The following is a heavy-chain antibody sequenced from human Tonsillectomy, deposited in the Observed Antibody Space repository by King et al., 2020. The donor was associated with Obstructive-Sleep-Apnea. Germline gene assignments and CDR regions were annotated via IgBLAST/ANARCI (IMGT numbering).Heavy chain of an antibody. CDR1: GYTFTSYG. CDR3: ARDYFDSSAYYPQPSDY. D-gene: IGHD3-22*01. Sequence: VQLVESGVEVKKPGASVKVSCKASGYTFTSYGISWVRQAPGQGLEWMGWISAYNGNTNYAQNLQGRVTMTTDTSTSTAYMDLRSLRSDDTAVYYCARDYFDSSAYYPQPSDYWGQGTLVTVSS. J-gene: IGHJ4*02. CDR2: ISAYNGNT. V-gene: IGHV1-18*04.